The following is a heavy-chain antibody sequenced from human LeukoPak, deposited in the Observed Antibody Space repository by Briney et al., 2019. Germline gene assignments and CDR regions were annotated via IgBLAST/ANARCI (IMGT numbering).Heavy chain of an antibody. CDR2: INPSGGST. Sequence: ASVKVSCKASGYTFASYYLHLLRHPPGQGLDRMGIINPSGGSTSYAQKFQGRVTMTRDTSTSTVYMELSSLRSEDTAVYYCARAGLQPCRGRPPAGALEDQDYWGQGTLVTVSS. D-gene: IGHD1-1*01. CDR3: ARAGLQPCRGRPPAGALEDQDY. CDR1: GYTFASYY. J-gene: IGHJ4*02. V-gene: IGHV1-46*01.